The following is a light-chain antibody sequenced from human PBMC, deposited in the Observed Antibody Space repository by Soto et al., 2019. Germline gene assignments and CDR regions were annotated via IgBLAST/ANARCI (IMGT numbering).Light chain of an antibody. V-gene: IGKV3-15*01. CDR1: QNVRSS. CDR2: GAS. Sequence: EIVMTQSPATLSVSPGDRATLSCRASQNVRSSLAWYQQKPGQPPRLLIYGASSRATGIPARFSGSGSGTDFTLTISSLQSEDSAVYFCQQYSNWPPWTFGQGTKVDIK. CDR3: QQYSNWPPWT. J-gene: IGKJ1*01.